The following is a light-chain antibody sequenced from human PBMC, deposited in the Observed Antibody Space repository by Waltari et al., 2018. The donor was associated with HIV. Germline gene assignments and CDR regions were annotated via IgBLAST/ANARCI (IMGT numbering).Light chain of an antibody. J-gene: IGLJ2*01. V-gene: IGLV2-8*01. CDR1: TKDVGLYHY. Sequence: QSALTQPPSASGSPGQSVTISCTGTTKDVGLYHYVSWYQKNPGEAPKLIIFEVIKRPSGVPDPFSGTKSGDTASLTVSGLQSEDEADDFGSSYSGSNTLLFGGGTKLTVL. CDR3: SSYSGSNTLL. CDR2: EVI.